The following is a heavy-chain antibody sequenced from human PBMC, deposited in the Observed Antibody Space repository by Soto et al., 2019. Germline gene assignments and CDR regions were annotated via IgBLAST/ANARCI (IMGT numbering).Heavy chain of an antibody. Sequence: SETLSLTCTVSGGSISGSSYYWGWIRQPPGKGLEWIGSIYYSGSTYYNPSLKSRVTISVDTSKNQFSLKLSSVTAADTAVYYCARLGYSYDDAFDIWGQGTMVTVSS. CDR3: ARLGYSYDDAFDI. CDR1: GGSISGSSYY. D-gene: IGHD5-18*01. J-gene: IGHJ3*02. V-gene: IGHV4-39*01. CDR2: IYYSGST.